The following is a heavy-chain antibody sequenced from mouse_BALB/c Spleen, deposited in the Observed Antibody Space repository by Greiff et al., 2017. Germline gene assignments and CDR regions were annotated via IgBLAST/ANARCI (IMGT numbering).Heavy chain of an antibody. D-gene: IGHD1-1*01. CDR3: ARSDYGAYWYFDV. V-gene: IGHV1-14*01. Sequence: EVKLMESGPELVKPGASVKMSCKASGYTFTSYVMHWVKQKPGQGLEWIGYINPYNDGTKYNEKFKGKATLTSDKSSSTAYMELSSLTSEDSAVYYCARSDYGAYWYFDVWGAGTTVTVSS. CDR2: INPYNDGT. CDR1: GYTFTSYV. J-gene: IGHJ1*01.